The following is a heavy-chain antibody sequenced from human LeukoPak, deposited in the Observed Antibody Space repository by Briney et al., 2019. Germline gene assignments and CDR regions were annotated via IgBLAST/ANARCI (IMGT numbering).Heavy chain of an antibody. D-gene: IGHD6-13*01. J-gene: IGHJ4*02. V-gene: IGHV6-1*01. CDR1: GDSVSSNSVA. Sequence: PSQTLSLTCAISGDSVSSNSVAWNWIRQSPSRGLELLGRTYYRSKWYNDYAVSVKSRITINPDTSKDQFSLQLSSVTPEDTAVYFCARCWYYFDYWGQGTLVTVSS. CDR2: TYYRSKWYN. CDR3: ARCWYYFDY.